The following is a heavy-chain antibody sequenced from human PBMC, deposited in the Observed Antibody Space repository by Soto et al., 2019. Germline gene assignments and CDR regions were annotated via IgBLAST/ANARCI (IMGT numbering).Heavy chain of an antibody. J-gene: IGHJ5*02. D-gene: IGHD3-22*01. CDR2: IYYSGTA. Sequence: SETLSLTCTVSGGSLSPNYWTWIRQPPGKGLEWIAYIYYSGTATYNPSLNSRVAISLDMSKNQISLTLSSVTAADTAVYYCARLGAYYQSIDLWGQGTLVTVSS. CDR1: GGSLSPNY. CDR3: ARLGAYYQSIDL. V-gene: IGHV4-59*08.